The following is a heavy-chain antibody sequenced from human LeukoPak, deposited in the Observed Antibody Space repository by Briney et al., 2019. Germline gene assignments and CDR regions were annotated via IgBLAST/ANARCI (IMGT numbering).Heavy chain of an antibody. CDR3: ARVDSTLSGDAFDI. Sequence: GRSLRLPCAASGFTFSSYAMHWVRQAPGKGLEWVAVISYDGSNKYYADSVKGRFTISRDNSKNTLYLQMNSLRAEDTAVYYCARVDSTLSGDAFDIWGQGTMVTVSS. CDR2: ISYDGSNK. V-gene: IGHV3-30-3*01. CDR1: GFTFSSYA. J-gene: IGHJ3*02. D-gene: IGHD2-2*03.